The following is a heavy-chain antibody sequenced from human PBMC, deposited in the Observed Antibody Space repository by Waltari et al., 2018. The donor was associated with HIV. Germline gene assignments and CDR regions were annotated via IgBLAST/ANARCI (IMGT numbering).Heavy chain of an antibody. CDR3: ARSWRMSTRPHYFYGMDV. J-gene: IGHJ6*02. D-gene: IGHD6-6*01. V-gene: IGHV4-59*01. CDR1: NASINVTY. Sequence: QVQLQESGPGLLKPSETLSLTCTVSNASINVTYWNWIRQPPGKGLEWIGYVYYGGGTSYKPSRHNRITISQDTSKTHFSLKLTSVTAADTAVYYCARSWRMSTRPHYFYGMDVWGQGTTVTVSS. CDR2: VYYGGGT.